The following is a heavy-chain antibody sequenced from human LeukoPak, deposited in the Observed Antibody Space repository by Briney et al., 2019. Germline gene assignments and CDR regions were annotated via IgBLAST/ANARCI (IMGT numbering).Heavy chain of an antibody. CDR1: GYTFTSYG. D-gene: IGHD4-23*01. CDR3: ATRYYGGNSEDEIGDAFDI. CDR2: ISAYNGNT. V-gene: IGHV1-18*01. Sequence: ASVKVSCKASGYTFTSYGIIWVRQAPGQGLEWMGWISAYNGNTNYAQKLQGRVTMTTDTSTSTAYMELRSLRSDDTAVYYCATRYYGGNSEDEIGDAFDIWGQGTMVTVSS. J-gene: IGHJ3*02.